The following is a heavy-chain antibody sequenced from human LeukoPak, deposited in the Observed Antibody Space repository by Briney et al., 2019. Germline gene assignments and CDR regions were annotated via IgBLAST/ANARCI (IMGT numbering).Heavy chain of an antibody. V-gene: IGHV3-23*01. CDR3: AKDLGRYRSDYFDY. D-gene: IGHD1-26*01. CDR2: IRGSGGGT. Sequence: TGGSLRLSCAASGFTFNSYALSWVRQPPEKGLEWVATIRGSGGGTYYADSVRGRFTISIDESINTLYQQMNSLRTEDTAVYYCAKDLGRYRSDYFDYGVQGTLVTVSS. CDR1: GFTFNSYA. J-gene: IGHJ4*02.